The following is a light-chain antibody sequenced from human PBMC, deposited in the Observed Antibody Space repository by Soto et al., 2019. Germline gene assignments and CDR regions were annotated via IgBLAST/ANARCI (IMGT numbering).Light chain of an antibody. V-gene: IGKV3-20*01. CDR3: QQYGLSPAT. J-gene: IGKJ4*01. CDR2: GGT. Sequence: EIVLTQSPVTLSLSPGERAALSCRASQRVSKSNIGWYQHKTGQAPRLLIYGGTKTTSGVPDRFSGSGSGTDFTLTISRLEPEDFAVYYCQQYGLSPATFGGGTKVDI. CDR1: QRVSKSN.